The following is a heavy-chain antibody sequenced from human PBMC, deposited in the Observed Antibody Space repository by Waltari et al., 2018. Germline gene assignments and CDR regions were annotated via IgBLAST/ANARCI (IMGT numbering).Heavy chain of an antibody. CDR2: IKQDGSEK. V-gene: IGHV3-7*01. J-gene: IGHJ3*02. CDR1: GFPFSSYW. D-gene: IGHD1-1*01. Sequence: EVQLVESGGGVVQPGGSLRLSCPASGFPFSSYWMRWARRAPGKGLEWVANIKQDGSEKYYVDSVKGRFTISRDNAKNSLFLQMNILRVEDTAAYFCAIVRTSGYAFDIWGHGTLVTVSS. CDR3: AIVRTSGYAFDI.